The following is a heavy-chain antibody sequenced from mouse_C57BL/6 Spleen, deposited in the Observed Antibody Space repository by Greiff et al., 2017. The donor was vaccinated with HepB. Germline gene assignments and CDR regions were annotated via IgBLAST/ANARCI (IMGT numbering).Heavy chain of an antibody. CDR1: GYTFTDYE. J-gene: IGHJ3*01. D-gene: IGHD1-1*01. CDR2: IDPETGGT. V-gene: IGHV1-15*01. CDR3: TSSSYYYCIRGFAY. Sequence: VQLQQSGAELVRPGASVTLSCKASGYTFTDYEMHWVKQTPVHGLEWIGAIDPETGGTAYNQKFEGKAILTADKSSSTAYMELRSLTSADSAVYYCTSSSYYYCIRGFAYWGQGTLVTVSA.